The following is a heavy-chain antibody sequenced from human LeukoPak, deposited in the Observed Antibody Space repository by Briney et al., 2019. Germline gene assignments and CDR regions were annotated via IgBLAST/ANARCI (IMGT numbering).Heavy chain of an antibody. Sequence: ASVKVSCKASGYTFTSYYMHWVRQAPGQGLEWMGIINPSGGSTSYAQKFQGRVTITADKSTSTAYMELSSLRSEDTAVYYCASRGAGYYDSSGYSYYWGQGTLVAVSS. CDR3: ASRGAGYYDSSGYSYY. D-gene: IGHD3-22*01. CDR1: GYTFTSYY. J-gene: IGHJ4*02. V-gene: IGHV1-46*01. CDR2: INPSGGST.